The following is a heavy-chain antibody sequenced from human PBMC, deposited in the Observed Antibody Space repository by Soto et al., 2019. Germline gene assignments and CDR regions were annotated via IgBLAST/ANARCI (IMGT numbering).Heavy chain of an antibody. CDR1: GYTFTSYG. CDR2: INIYNGDT. CDR3: ARHIISRRPSCVDY. J-gene: IGHJ4*02. Sequence: QVQLVQSGAEEKKPGASLKVSCKGSGYTFTSYGINWVRQAPGQALEWMGWINIYNGDTNYIEKFQGRVTMTTDTSTTRPYMELRRLRSADTAVYDCARHIISRRPSCVDYWGQGTLLTVSS. V-gene: IGHV1-18*01. D-gene: IGHD2-21*01.